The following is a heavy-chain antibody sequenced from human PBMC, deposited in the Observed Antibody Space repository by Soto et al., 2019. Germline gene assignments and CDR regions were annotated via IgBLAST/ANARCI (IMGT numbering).Heavy chain of an antibody. D-gene: IGHD4-17*01. V-gene: IGHV1-58*01. CDR2: IVVGSGNT. CDR3: AAFATTGDAFDI. Sequence: QMQLVQSGPEVKKPGTSVKVSCKASGFTFRRSAVQWVRQARGQRLEWIGWIVVGSGNTNYAQKFQERVPITRDMSTTTAYMELSSLRSEDTAVYYCAAFATTGDAFDIWGQGAMVTVSS. J-gene: IGHJ3*02. CDR1: GFTFRRSA.